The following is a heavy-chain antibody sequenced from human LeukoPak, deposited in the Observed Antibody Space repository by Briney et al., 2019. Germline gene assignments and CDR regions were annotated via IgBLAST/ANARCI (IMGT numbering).Heavy chain of an antibody. Sequence: GASVKVSCKASGGTFSSYAISWVRQAPGQGLERMGGIIPIFGTANYAQKFQGRVTITADESTSTAYMELSSLRSEDTAVYYCARVQTLVEPPEPYYGMDVWGQGTTVTVSS. J-gene: IGHJ6*02. CDR1: GGTFSSYA. V-gene: IGHV1-69*13. CDR3: ARVQTLVEPPEPYYGMDV. D-gene: IGHD1-14*01. CDR2: IIPIFGTA.